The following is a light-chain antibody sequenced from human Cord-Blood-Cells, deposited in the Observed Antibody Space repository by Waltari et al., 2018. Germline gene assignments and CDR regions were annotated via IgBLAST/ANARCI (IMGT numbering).Light chain of an antibody. CDR2: GAS. Sequence: EIVMTQSPATLSVSPGERATLSCRASQSVSSNLAWYQQKPGQAPRLLIYGASTRATGIPARFSGSGSWTEFTLTISSLQSEDFAVYYCQQYNNWPPYTFG. CDR1: QSVSSN. CDR3: QQYNNWPPYT. J-gene: IGKJ2*01. V-gene: IGKV3-15*01.